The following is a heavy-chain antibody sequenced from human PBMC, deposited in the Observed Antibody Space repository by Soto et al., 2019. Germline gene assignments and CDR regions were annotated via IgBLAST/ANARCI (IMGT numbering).Heavy chain of an antibody. CDR3: ARGLVVAAAGSWFDP. V-gene: IGHV4-30-4*01. Sequence: PSETLSLTCTVFGGSISSGDYYWIWIRQPPGKGLEWIGYIYYSGSTYYNPSLKSRVTISVDTSKNQFSLKLSSVTAADTAVYYCARGLVVAAAGSWFDPWGQGTLVTVSS. J-gene: IGHJ5*02. CDR2: IYYSGST. D-gene: IGHD6-13*01. CDR1: GGSISSGDYY.